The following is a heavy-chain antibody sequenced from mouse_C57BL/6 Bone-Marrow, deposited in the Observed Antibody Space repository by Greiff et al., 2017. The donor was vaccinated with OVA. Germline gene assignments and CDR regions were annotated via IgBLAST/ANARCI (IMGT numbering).Heavy chain of an antibody. CDR1: GYAFTNYL. CDR3: ARCDGYYLYWYFDV. V-gene: IGHV1-54*01. Sequence: VQLQQSGAELVRPGTSVKVSCKASGYAFTNYLIEWVKQRPGQGLEWIGVINPGSGGTKYNEKFKGKATLTADKSSSTAYMQLSSLTSEDSAVYFCARCDGYYLYWYFDVWGTGTTVTVSS. CDR2: INPGSGGT. J-gene: IGHJ1*03. D-gene: IGHD2-3*01.